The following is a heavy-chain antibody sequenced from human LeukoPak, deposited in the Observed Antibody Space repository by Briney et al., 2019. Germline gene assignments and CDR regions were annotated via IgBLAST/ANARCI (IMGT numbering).Heavy chain of an antibody. CDR2: IYYTGST. J-gene: IGHJ4*02. D-gene: IGHD6-6*01. CDR3: ARHRAYSSSSPFDY. Sequence: SETLCLTCSVSGGSISSLYWSWIRQPPGKGLEWIGYIYYTGSTNYNPSLKSRVTMFVDMSKNQFSLRLSSVTAADTAVYYCARHRAYSSSSPFDYWGQGTLVTVSS. CDR1: GGSISSLY. V-gene: IGHV4-59*08.